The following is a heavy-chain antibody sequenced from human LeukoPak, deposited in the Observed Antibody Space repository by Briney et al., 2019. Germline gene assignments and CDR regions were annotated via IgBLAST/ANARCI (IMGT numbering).Heavy chain of an antibody. CDR1: GGSISGFY. V-gene: IGHV4-59*01. Sequence: SETLSLTCTVSGGSISGFYWSWLRQPPGKGLEWIGYIFRSGHTSYNPTLKSRVSISIDSSKDQFSLNLSSLTAADTAVYYCARSVFGNPWFDPWGQGTLVTVSS. D-gene: IGHD3-16*01. J-gene: IGHJ5*02. CDR2: IFRSGHT. CDR3: ARSVFGNPWFDP.